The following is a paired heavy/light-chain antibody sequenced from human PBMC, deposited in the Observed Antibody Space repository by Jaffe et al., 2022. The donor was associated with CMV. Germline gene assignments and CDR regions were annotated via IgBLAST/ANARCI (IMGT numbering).Heavy chain of an antibody. Sequence: QVQLVESGGGLVKPGGSLRLSCAASGFTFSDYYMSWIRQAPGKGLEWVSYISSSSSYTNYADSVKGRFTISRDNAKNSLYLQMNSLRAEDTAVYYCAREGGDGEGDWGQGTLVTVSS. CDR3: AREGGDGEGD. J-gene: IGHJ4*02. CDR2: ISSSSSYT. V-gene: IGHV3-11*06. CDR1: GFTFSDYY. D-gene: IGHD3-16*01.
Light chain of an antibody. J-gene: IGLJ3*02. CDR1: SSNIGSNY. CDR3: AAWDDSLSARV. CDR2: RNN. Sequence: QSVLTQPPSASGTPGQRVTISCSGSSSNIGSNYVYWYQQLPGTAPKLLIYRNNQRPSGVPDRFSGSKSGTSASLAISGLRSEDEADYYCAAWDDSLSARVFGGGTKLTVL. V-gene: IGLV1-47*01.